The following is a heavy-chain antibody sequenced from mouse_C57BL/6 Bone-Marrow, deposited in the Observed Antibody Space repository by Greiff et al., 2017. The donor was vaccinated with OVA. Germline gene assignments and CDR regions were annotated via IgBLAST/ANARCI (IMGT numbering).Heavy chain of an antibody. V-gene: IGHV2-2*01. CDR3: AIRSDSNYFYAMDY. D-gene: IGHD2-5*01. Sequence: QVQLKESGPGLVQPSQSLSITCTVSGFSLTSSGVHWVRQSPGKGLEWLGVIWSGGITDYNAALISRLSISKDNSKNQVFFKMNSLQDDDTAIYYCAIRSDSNYFYAMDYWGQGTSVTVSS. CDR1: GFSLTSSG. J-gene: IGHJ4*01. CDR2: IWSGGIT.